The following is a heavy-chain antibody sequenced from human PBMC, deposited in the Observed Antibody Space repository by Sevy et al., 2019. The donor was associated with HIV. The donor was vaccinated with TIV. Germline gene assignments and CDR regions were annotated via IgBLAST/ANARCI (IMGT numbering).Heavy chain of an antibody. Sequence: SETLSLTCAVYGGSFSGYYGSWIRQPPGKGLEWIGEINHSGSTNYNPSLKSRVTISVDTSKNQFSLKLSSVTAADTAVYYCASSYSGSYSDYYYYGMDVWGQGTTVTVSS. D-gene: IGHD1-26*01. CDR3: ASSYSGSYSDYYYYGMDV. J-gene: IGHJ6*02. CDR1: GGSFSGYY. V-gene: IGHV4-34*01. CDR2: INHSGST.